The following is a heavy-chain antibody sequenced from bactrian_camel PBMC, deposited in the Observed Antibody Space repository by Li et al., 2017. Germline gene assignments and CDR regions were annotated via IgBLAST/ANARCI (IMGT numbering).Heavy chain of an antibody. CDR2: IFSDGSET. Sequence: GGCSVQPGGSLRLSCAASGFTFGNYAMYWFRQAPGKGREWVSTIFSDGSETSYADSVKGRFTIPRDNAKNTVYLQMNSLESEDMALYYCTTSNGGSLSRSQATQVTVS. CDR1: GFTFGNYA. V-gene: IGHV3S6*01. D-gene: IGHD2*01. J-gene: IGHJ4*01.